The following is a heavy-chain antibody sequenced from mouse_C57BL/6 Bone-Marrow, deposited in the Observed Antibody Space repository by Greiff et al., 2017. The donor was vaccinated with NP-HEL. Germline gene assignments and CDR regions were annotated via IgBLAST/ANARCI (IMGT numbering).Heavy chain of an antibody. D-gene: IGHD4-1*01. V-gene: IGHV1-59*01. CDR2: IDPSDSYT. CDR1: GYTFTSYW. Sequence: QVQLQQPGAELVRPGTSVKLSCKASGYTFTSYWMHWVKQRPGQGLEWIGVIDPSDSYTNYNQKFKGKATLTVETSSSTAYMQLSSLTSEDSAVYYCARGITGTGYWGQGTTLTVSS. J-gene: IGHJ2*01. CDR3: ARGITGTGY.